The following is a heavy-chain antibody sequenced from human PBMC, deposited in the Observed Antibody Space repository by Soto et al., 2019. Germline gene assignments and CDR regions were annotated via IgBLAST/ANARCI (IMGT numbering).Heavy chain of an antibody. V-gene: IGHV1-8*01. CDR1: GYTFTSYD. CDR3: ARGSLDCTNGVCYISWFDP. J-gene: IGHJ5*02. D-gene: IGHD2-8*01. Sequence: QVQLVQSGAEVKKPGASVKVSCKASGYTFTSYDINWVRQATGQGLEWMGWMNPNRGNTGYAQKFQGRVTMTRNTSISTAYMELSSLRSEDTAVYYCARGSLDCTNGVCYISWFDPWGQGTLVTVSS. CDR2: MNPNRGNT.